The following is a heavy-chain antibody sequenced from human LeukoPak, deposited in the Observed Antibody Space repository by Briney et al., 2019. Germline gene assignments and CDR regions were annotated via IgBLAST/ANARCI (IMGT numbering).Heavy chain of an antibody. CDR2: IKQDGSEK. J-gene: IGHJ4*02. V-gene: IGHV3-7*01. CDR1: GFTFSSYW. CDR3: ARATEYYCSSTSCYVGPFDY. Sequence: PGGSLRLSXAASGFTFSSYWMSWVRQAPGKGLEWVANIKQDGSEKYYVDSVKGRFTISRDNAKNSLYLQMNSLRAEDTAVYYCARATEYYCSSTSCYVGPFDYWGQGTLVTVSS. D-gene: IGHD2-2*01.